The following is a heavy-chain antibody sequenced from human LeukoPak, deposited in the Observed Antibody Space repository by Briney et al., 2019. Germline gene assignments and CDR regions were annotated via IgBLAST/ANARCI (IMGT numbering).Heavy chain of an antibody. CDR3: AKDSSVFYYDSRNFDY. Sequence: GRSLRLSCAASGFTFDDYAMHWVRQAPGKGLEWVAFIRYDGSNKHYADSVKGRFTISRDNSKNTLYVQMKSLRAEDTAVYYCAKDSSVFYYDSRNFDYWGQGTLVTVSS. CDR1: GFTFDDYA. D-gene: IGHD3-22*01. J-gene: IGHJ4*02. V-gene: IGHV3-30*02. CDR2: IRYDGSNK.